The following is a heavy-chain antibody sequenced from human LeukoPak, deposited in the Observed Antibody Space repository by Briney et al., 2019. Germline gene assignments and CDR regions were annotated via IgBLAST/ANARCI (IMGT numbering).Heavy chain of an antibody. CDR3: ARAPFARVTSTFSTYFFDY. CDR2: ISAYNGNT. V-gene: IGHV1-18*01. D-gene: IGHD3-3*02. CDR1: GYTFTSYG. Sequence: ASVKVSCKASGYTFTSYGISWVRQAPGQGLEWMGWISAYNGNTNYAQKLQGRVIMTTDTSTSTAYMELRSLRSDDTAVYYCARAPFARVTSTFSTYFFDYWSQGTLITVST. J-gene: IGHJ4*02.